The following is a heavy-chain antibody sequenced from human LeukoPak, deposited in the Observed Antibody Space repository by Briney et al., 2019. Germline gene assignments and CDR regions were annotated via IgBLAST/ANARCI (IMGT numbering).Heavy chain of an antibody. D-gene: IGHD6-19*01. J-gene: IGHJ4*02. CDR1: GFTFSSYG. V-gene: IGHV3-33*01. Sequence: GGSLRLSCAASGFTFSSYGMRWVRQVPGKGLEWVAVIWYDGSNKYYADSVKGRFTISRDNSKNTLYLQMNSLRAEDTAVYYCARDQPSSGLDYWGQGTLVTVSS. CDR3: ARDQPSSGLDY. CDR2: IWYDGSNK.